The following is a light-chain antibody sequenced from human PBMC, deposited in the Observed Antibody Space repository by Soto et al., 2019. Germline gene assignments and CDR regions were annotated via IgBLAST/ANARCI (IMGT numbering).Light chain of an antibody. CDR2: DAS. CDR3: QQRSNWLWT. Sequence: EIVLRQSPATLSLSPGERATLSCRASQSVRSYLAWYQQKPGQAPRLLIYDASNRATGIPARFSGSGSGTDFTLTIRNLEPEDFAVYYCQQRSNWLWTFGQGTKVEIK. V-gene: IGKV3-11*01. J-gene: IGKJ1*01. CDR1: QSVRSY.